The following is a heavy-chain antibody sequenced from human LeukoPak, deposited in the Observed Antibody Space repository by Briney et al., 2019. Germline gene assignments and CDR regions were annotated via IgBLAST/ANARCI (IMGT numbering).Heavy chain of an antibody. CDR2: INPNSGGT. V-gene: IGHV1-2*02. CDR3: ARIGGDYSNLNWFDP. CDR1: GYTFTGYC. D-gene: IGHD4-11*01. J-gene: IGHJ5*02. Sequence: ASVKVSCKASGYTFTGYCIHWVRQAPGQGLEWIGRINPNSGGTNYAQKFQGRVTMTRDTSISTAYMELSSLRSDDTAMYYCARIGGDYSNLNWFDPWGQGTLVTVSS.